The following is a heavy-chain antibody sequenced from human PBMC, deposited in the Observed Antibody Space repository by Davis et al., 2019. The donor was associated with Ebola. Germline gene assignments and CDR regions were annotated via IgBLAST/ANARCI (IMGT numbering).Heavy chain of an antibody. CDR3: ARHVVPYYFDY. D-gene: IGHD3-16*02. Sequence: SETLSLTCTVSGGSISSYYWSWIRQPPGKGLEWIGYIYYSGSTNYNPSLKSRVTISVDTSKNQFSLKLSSVTAADTAVYYCARHVVPYYFDYWGQGTLVTVSS. CDR2: IYYSGST. J-gene: IGHJ4*02. CDR1: GGSISSYY. V-gene: IGHV4-59*01.